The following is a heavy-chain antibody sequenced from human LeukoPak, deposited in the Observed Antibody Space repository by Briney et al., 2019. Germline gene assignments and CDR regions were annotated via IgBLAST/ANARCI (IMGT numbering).Heavy chain of an antibody. CDR1: GFKFTTFA. CDR2: ITGSGYYT. D-gene: IGHD2-8*01. J-gene: IGHJ4*02. Sequence: PGGSLRLSCAASGFKFTTFAMTWVRQAPGKGLEWVSTITGSGYYTCYADSVKGRFTVSRDNSKNTLYLHMNSLRAEDTALYYCAKAPDFTDTKHELDYWGQGTLVTVSS. CDR3: AKAPDFTDTKHELDY. V-gene: IGHV3-23*01.